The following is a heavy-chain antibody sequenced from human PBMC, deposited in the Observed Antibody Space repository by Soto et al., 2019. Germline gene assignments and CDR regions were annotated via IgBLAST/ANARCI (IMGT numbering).Heavy chain of an antibody. CDR2: INVYNGNT. CDR1: GYTFTNYG. V-gene: IGHV1-18*01. J-gene: IGHJ5*02. CDR3: ARGVGSGSYYNQYNWFDP. D-gene: IGHD3-10*01. Sequence: GASVKVSCKASGYTFTNYGISWVRQAHEQGFEWMGWINVYNGNTKYAQKVQGRVTMTTDTSTSTAYMELRSLRSDDTAVYYCARGVGSGSYYNQYNWFDPWGQGTLVTVSS.